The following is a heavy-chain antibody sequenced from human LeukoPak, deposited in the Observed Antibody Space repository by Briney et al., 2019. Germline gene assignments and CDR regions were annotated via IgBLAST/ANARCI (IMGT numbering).Heavy chain of an antibody. V-gene: IGHV3-30*03. J-gene: IGHJ4*02. CDR3: ARGSSRGY. CDR2: ISYDGSNK. Sequence: GRSLRLSCAASGFTFSSYGMHWVRQAPGKGLEWVAVISYDGSNKYYADSVKGRFTISRDNSKNTLYLQMNSLRAEDTAVYYCARGSSRGYXXQXTLVTVSS. D-gene: IGHD1-26*01. CDR1: GFTFSSYG.